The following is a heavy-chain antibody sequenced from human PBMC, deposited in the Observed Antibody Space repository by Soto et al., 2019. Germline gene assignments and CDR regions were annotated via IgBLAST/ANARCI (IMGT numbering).Heavy chain of an antibody. CDR1: GVSISSGGYY. J-gene: IGHJ4*02. Sequence: QVQLQESGPGLVKPSQTLSLTCNVSGVSISSGGYYWSWIRQHPAKGLEWIGHIYYSGSTYYNQSLKSRVTISVDTSKNQCCRKLSSVTAADTAVYYCARGPPYYYGDPYYCDYWGQGALVTVSS. V-gene: IGHV4-31*03. CDR2: IYYSGST. CDR3: ARGPPYYYGDPYYCDY. D-gene: IGHD3-22*01.